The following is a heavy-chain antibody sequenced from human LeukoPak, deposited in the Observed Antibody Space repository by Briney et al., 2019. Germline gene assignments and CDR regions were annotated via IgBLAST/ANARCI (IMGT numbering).Heavy chain of an antibody. V-gene: IGHV1-24*01. CDR1: GYTLTELS. CDR2: FDPEDGET. D-gene: IGHD2-15*01. CDR3: ATDFQGGLKSYFFDY. J-gene: IGHJ4*02. Sequence: ASVKVSCKVSGYTLTELSMHWVRQAPGKGLEWMGGFDPEDGETIYAQKFQGRVTMTEDTSTDTAYMELSSLRSEDTAVYYCATDFQGGLKSYFFDYWGQETLVTVSS.